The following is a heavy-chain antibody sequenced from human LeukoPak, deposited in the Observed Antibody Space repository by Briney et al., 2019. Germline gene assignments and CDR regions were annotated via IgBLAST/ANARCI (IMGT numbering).Heavy chain of an antibody. J-gene: IGHJ5*02. CDR3: ARDPRGNWFDP. V-gene: IGHV1-2*02. CDR1: GYTFTGYY. CDR2: LNPNSGGT. Sequence: GASVKVSCKASGYTFTGYYMHWVRQAPGQGLEWMGWLNPNSGGTNYAQKLQGRVTMTTDTSTSTAYMELRSLRSDDTAVYYCARDPRGNWFDPWGQGTLVTVSS.